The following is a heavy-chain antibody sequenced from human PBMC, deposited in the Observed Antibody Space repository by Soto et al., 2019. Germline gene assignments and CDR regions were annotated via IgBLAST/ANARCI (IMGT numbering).Heavy chain of an antibody. CDR1: GYTFSNYN. CDR3: AREAASDPSFYYHYMDV. J-gene: IGHJ6*03. D-gene: IGHD3-10*01. V-gene: IGHV1-8*01. CDR2: MNPDSGNT. Sequence: QEQLVQSGAEVKKPGAPVKVSCKASGYTFSNYNINWVRQASGQGLEWMGWMNPDSGNTGYAEKFQGRVTMTRNSSISTAYMELSGPRSEDTAVYYCAREAASDPSFYYHYMDVWGKGTTVTVSS.